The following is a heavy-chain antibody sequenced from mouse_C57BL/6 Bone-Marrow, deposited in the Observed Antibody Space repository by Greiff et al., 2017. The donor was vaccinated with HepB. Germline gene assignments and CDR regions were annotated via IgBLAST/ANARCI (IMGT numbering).Heavy chain of an antibody. J-gene: IGHJ4*01. D-gene: IGHD4-1*01. CDR2: ISSGSSTI. CDR3: ASPLGPYAMDY. V-gene: IGHV5-17*01. Sequence: EVQVVESGGGLVKPGGSLKLSCAASGFTFSDYGMHWVRQAPEKGLEWVAYISSGSSTIYYADTVKGRFTISRDNAKNTLFLQMTSLRSEDTAMYYCASPLGPYAMDYWGQGTSVTVSS. CDR1: GFTFSDYG.